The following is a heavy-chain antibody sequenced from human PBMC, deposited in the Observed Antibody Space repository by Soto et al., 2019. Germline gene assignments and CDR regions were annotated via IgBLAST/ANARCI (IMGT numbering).Heavy chain of an antibody. CDR3: ARESGTITKMRGDVVV. V-gene: IGHV3-49*03. Sequence: EVQLVESGGDLVQPGRSLRLSCTASGFTFGAYAMSWFRQAPGKGLEWIAFIRIKAYGGTTEYAASVKGRFSISRDDSMCIAHRLVNSPSTEDTAAYYCARESGTITKMRGDVVVWCKANTVTVSS. D-gene: IGHD3-10*01. CDR1: GFTFGAYA. J-gene: IGHJ6*04. CDR2: IRIKAYGGTT.